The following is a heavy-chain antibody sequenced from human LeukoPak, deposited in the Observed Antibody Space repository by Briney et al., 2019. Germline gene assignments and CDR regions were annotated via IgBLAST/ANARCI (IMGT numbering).Heavy chain of an antibody. CDR1: GGSISVYY. V-gene: IGHV4-4*07. CDR2: IYTSGSI. J-gene: IGHJ4*02. CDR3: ARVDVAGYFDH. Sequence: SETLSLTCTVSGGSISVYYWSWIRQPAGKGLEWIGRIYTSGSINYNPSLKSRVAISVDTSKNQFSLRLRSVTAADTAVYFCARVDVAGYFDHWGQRTLVTVSS. D-gene: IGHD6-19*01.